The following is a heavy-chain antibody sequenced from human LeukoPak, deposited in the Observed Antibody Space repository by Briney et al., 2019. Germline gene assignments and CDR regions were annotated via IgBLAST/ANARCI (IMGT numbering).Heavy chain of an antibody. V-gene: IGHV1-69*01. CDR3: ARDRITIFGVVTKPRPYYYGMDV. CDR1: GGTFSSYA. CDR2: IIPIFGTA. J-gene: IGHJ6*02. Sequence: SVKVSCKASGGTFSSYAISWVRQAPGQGLEWMGGIIPIFGTANYAQKFQGRVTITADESTSTAYMELSSLRSEDTAVYYCARDRITIFGVVTKPRPYYYGMDVWGQGTTVTVSS. D-gene: IGHD3-3*01.